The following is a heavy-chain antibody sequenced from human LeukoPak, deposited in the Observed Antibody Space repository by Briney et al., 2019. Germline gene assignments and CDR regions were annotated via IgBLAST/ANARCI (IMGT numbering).Heavy chain of an antibody. D-gene: IGHD3-10*01. CDR2: ISSSGSTI. Sequence: GGSLRLSCAASGFTFSSYEMNWVRQAPGKGLEWVSYISSSGSTIYYADSVKGRFTISRDNAKNSLYLQMNSLRAEDTALYYCARGADSRLYYYGSGSYSDWGQGTLVTVSS. CDR3: ARGADSRLYYYGSGSYSD. CDR1: GFTFSSYE. J-gene: IGHJ4*02. V-gene: IGHV3-48*03.